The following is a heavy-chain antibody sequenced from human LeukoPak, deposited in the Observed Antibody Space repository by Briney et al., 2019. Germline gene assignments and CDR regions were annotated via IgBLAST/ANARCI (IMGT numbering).Heavy chain of an antibody. CDR3: ARGRRDQPLIYPVFYFDY. D-gene: IGHD2-2*02. CDR1: GYSISGGYY. V-gene: IGHV4-38-2*02. Sequence: SETLSLTCTVSGYSISGGYYWGWVRQPPGKGLEWLGNMYHSGSTYYNPSLKSRVTISVDTSRNHFSLRLTSVTAADTAVYYCARGRRDQPLIYPVFYFDYWGQGTLVTVSS. CDR2: MYHSGST. J-gene: IGHJ4*01.